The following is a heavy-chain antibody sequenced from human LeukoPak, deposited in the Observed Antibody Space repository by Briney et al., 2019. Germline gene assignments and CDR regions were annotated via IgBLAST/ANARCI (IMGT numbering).Heavy chain of an antibody. CDR1: GYSLTGYW. J-gene: IGHJ4*02. V-gene: IGHV5-51*01. CDR2: IYPGDSDT. CDR3: ARPKQDSSSPPDY. D-gene: IGHD6-6*01. Sequence: GESLKISCKGSGYSLTGYWSGWVLQMPGKGLEWMGIIYPGDSDTRYSPSFQGQVTISADKSISTAYLQWSSLKASDTAMYYCARPKQDSSSPPDYWGQGTLVTVSS.